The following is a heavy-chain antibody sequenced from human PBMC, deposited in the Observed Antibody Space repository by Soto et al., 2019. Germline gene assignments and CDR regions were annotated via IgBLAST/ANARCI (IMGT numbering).Heavy chain of an antibody. CDR1: GYTFTSYA. V-gene: IGHV1-3*05. D-gene: IGHD2-15*01. Sequence: QVKLVQSGAEEKKPGASVKVSCKASGYTFTSYAMHWVRQAPGQRLEWMGWVNAGNGNTKYSQRFQGRVTITRDTAASTAYMELSSLRSEDTAVYSCARTFKYCSGGSCYYAMDVWGQGTTVTVSS. CDR3: ARTFKYCSGGSCYYAMDV. J-gene: IGHJ6*02. CDR2: VNAGNGNT.